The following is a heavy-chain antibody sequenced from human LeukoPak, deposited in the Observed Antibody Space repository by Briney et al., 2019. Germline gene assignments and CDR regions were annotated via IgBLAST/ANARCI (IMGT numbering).Heavy chain of an antibody. CDR2: IFYTGST. Sequence: SETLSLTCTVSGGSISSYYWSWIRQPPGKGLEWIGSIFYTGSTNYNPSLKSRVTISLDTSNNQFSLKLSSVTAADTAVYYCARRSGTYYYDSSGSRTFQHWGQGTLVTVSS. CDR1: GGSISSYY. D-gene: IGHD3-22*01. CDR3: ARRSGTYYYDSSGSRTFQH. J-gene: IGHJ1*01. V-gene: IGHV4-59*12.